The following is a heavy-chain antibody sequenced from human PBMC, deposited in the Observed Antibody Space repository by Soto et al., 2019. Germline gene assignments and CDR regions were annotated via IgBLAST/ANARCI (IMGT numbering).Heavy chain of an antibody. J-gene: IGHJ6*02. D-gene: IGHD3-10*01. V-gene: IGHV1-2*04. CDR3: ARDGGVIIHYGMDV. CDR2: INPNSGGT. CDR1: GYTFTGYY. Sequence: QVQLVQSGAEVKKPGASVKVSCKASGYTFTGYYMHWVRQAPGQGLEWMGWINPNSGGTNYAQKFQGWVTITREPSISTAYMELSRLRSDDTAVYYCARDGGVIIHYGMDVWGQGTTVTVSS.